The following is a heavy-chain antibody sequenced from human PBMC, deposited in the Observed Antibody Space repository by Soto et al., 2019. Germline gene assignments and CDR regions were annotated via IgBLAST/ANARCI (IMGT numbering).Heavy chain of an antibody. D-gene: IGHD3-9*01. J-gene: IGHJ5*02. CDR3: AREKSPGANYFDP. CDR2: IYNGGST. Sequence: PSETLSLTCSVSGGSVSSGGHYWSWIRQHPGEGLEWIGYIYNGGSTYYKPSLSSRVTISIDTSKNQFSLRLGSATAADTAFYYCAREKSPGANYFDPGGQGPQVPVSP. CDR1: GGSVSSGGHY. V-gene: IGHV4-31*03.